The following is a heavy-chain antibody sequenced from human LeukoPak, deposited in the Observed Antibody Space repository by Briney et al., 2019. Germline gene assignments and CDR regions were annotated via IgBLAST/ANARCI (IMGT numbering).Heavy chain of an antibody. V-gene: IGHV3-21*01. CDR1: GFTFSSYS. J-gene: IGHJ4*02. Sequence: PGGSLRLSCAASGFTFSSYSMNWVRQAPGKGLEWVSSISSSSSYIYYADSVKGRFTISRDNAKNSLYLQMNSLRAEDTAVYYCVRVRGVATIIGGIYGYWGQGTLVTVSS. CDR2: ISSSSSYI. D-gene: IGHD5-12*01. CDR3: VRVRGVATIIGGIYGY.